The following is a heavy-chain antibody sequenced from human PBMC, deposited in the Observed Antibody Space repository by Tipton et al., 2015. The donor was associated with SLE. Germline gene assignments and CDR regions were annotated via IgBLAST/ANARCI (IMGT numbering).Heavy chain of an antibody. D-gene: IGHD3-16*01. Sequence: TLSLTCTVSGDSISSGRHYWSWIRQPAGKGLEWIGHIYHYGSTNYSPSLKSRVTISVDKSRNQFSLKLRSVTAADTAVYYCAKDYNYDYPDYNWGQGTLVTVSS. V-gene: IGHV4-61*09. J-gene: IGHJ4*02. CDR2: IYHYGST. CDR1: GDSISSGRHY. CDR3: AKDYNYDYPDYN.